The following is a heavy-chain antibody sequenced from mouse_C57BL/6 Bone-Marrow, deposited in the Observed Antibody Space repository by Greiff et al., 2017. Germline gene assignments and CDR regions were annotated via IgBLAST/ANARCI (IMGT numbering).Heavy chain of an antibody. D-gene: IGHD1-1*01. CDR3: ARGEDYYGSSPFAC. V-gene: IGHV5-15*01. CDR1: GFTFSDYG. Sequence: EVMLVESGGGLVQPGGSLKLSCAASGFTFSDYGMARVRQAPRKGPEWVAFISNLAYSIYYADTVTGRVTISRGKAKNTLYLEMSSLRSEDTAMYYCARGEDYYGSSPFACWGQGTLVTVSA. J-gene: IGHJ3*01. CDR2: ISNLAYSI.